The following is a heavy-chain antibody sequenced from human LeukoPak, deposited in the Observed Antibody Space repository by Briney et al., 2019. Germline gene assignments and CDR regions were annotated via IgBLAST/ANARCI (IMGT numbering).Heavy chain of an antibody. D-gene: IGHD3-10*01. V-gene: IGHV1-69*05. CDR1: GGTFSSYA. Sequence: SVKVSCKASGGTFSSYAISWVRQAPGQGLEWMGGIIPIFGTANYAQKFQGRVTITTDESTSTAYTELSSLRSEDTAVYYCARSGTMVRGVTAFDYWGQGTLVTVSS. CDR3: ARSGTMVRGVTAFDY. J-gene: IGHJ4*02. CDR2: IIPIFGTA.